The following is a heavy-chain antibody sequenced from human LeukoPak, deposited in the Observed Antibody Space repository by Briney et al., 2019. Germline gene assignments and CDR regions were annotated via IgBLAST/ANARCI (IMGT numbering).Heavy chain of an antibody. J-gene: IGHJ6*03. CDR3: ARDVLYSSSRTPSSYMDV. D-gene: IGHD6-6*01. CDR2: IYSGGNT. Sequence: GGSLRLSCAASGFIVSSNYMTWVRQAPGKGLEWVSVIYSGGNTYYADSAKGRFTISRDNSKNTLYLQMNSQRAEDTAVYYCARDVLYSSSRTPSSYMDVWGQGTTVTVSS. V-gene: IGHV3-53*01. CDR1: GFIVSSNY.